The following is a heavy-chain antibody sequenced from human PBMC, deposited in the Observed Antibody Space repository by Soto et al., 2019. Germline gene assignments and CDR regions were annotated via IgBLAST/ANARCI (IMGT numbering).Heavy chain of an antibody. CDR3: AKDKGPEWLLYGY. J-gene: IGHJ4*02. CDR2: ISGSGGST. CDR1: GFTFSSYA. Sequence: GGSLRLSCAASGFTFSSYAMSWVRQAPGKGLEWVSAISGSGGSTYYAETVKGRFTISRDNSKNTLYLQMNSLRAEDTAVYYCAKDKGPEWLLYGYWGQGTLVTVSS. V-gene: IGHV3-23*01. D-gene: IGHD3-3*01.